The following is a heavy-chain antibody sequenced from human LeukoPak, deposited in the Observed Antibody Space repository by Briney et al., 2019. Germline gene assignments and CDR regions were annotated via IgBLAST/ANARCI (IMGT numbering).Heavy chain of an antibody. D-gene: IGHD3-10*01. CDR2: INSDGSST. CDR3: ARDQPDYYGSGSYYTPDAVCAFDI. Sequence: GGSLRLSCAASGFTFSSYWMHWVRQAPGKGLVWVSRINSDGSSTSYADSVKGRFTISRDNAKNTLYLQMNSLRAEDTAVYYCARDQPDYYGSGSYYTPDAVCAFDIWGQGTMVTVSS. J-gene: IGHJ3*02. CDR1: GFTFSSYW. V-gene: IGHV3-74*01.